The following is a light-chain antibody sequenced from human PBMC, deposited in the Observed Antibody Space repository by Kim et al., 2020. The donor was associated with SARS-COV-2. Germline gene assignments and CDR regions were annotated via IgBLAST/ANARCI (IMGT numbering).Light chain of an antibody. CDR1: QSITNY. J-gene: IGKJ5*01. CDR2: AAS. V-gene: IGKV1-39*01. Sequence: ASVGDIVTITCRASQSITNYLNWYQQRPGKAPKLLIFAASSLQSGVPSRFSGSGSGTDFTITISSLQPEDFATYYCQQSYKTPITFGQGTRLEIK. CDR3: QQSYKTPIT.